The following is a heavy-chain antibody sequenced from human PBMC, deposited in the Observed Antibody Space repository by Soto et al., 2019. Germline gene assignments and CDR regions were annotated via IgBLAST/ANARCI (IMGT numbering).Heavy chain of an antibody. V-gene: IGHV1-69*06. CDR3: ARDVRSPYYFDY. Sequence: WASVKVSCKASGGTFSSYAISWVRQAPGQGLEWMGGIIPIFGTANYAQKFQGRVTITADKSTSTAYMELSSLRSEDTAVYYCARDVRSPYYFDYWGQGTLVTVSS. J-gene: IGHJ4*02. CDR2: IIPIFGTA. CDR1: GGTFSSYA.